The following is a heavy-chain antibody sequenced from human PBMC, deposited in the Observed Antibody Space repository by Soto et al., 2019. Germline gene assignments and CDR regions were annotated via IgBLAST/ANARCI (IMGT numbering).Heavy chain of an antibody. CDR3: ARQSESTGYFYGWFDP. D-gene: IGHD3-9*01. CDR2: IYYRGSI. CDR1: GGSINSRGYY. J-gene: IGHJ5*02. V-gene: IGHV4-31*03. Sequence: QVQLQESGPGLVRPSQTLSLTCTVSGGSINSRGYYWTWIRQHPGKGLEWIGNIYYRGSIHFNPSLKGRLTMLVDTSENQFSLKLTSVTAAYTAVYYCARQSESTGYFYGWFDPWGQGTQVTVSS.